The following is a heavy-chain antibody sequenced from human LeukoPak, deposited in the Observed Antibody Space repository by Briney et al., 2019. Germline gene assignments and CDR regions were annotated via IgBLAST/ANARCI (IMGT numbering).Heavy chain of an antibody. J-gene: IGHJ5*02. V-gene: IGHV3-23*01. CDR2: SGSGGNT. CDR1: GFTFSNYA. Sequence: GGSLRLSCAASGFTFSNYAMSWVRQAPGKGLEWVSASGSGGNTYYADSVKGRFTISRDDSKNTLYLQMNSLRAEDTAVYYCASMGATWQFTSWGQGTLVTVSS. D-gene: IGHD1-26*01. CDR3: ASMGATWQFTS.